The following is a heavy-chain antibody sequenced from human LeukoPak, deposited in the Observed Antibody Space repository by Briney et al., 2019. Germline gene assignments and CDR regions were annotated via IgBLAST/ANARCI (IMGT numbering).Heavy chain of an antibody. D-gene: IGHD3-9*01. CDR3: AKDGLTGYYTAWFDP. V-gene: IGHV3-23*01. CDR2: ISGSGGST. Sequence: GGTLRLSCAASGFTFSSYGMSWVRQAPGKGLEWVSAISGSGGSTYYADSVKGRFTISRDNSKNTLYLQMNSLRAEDTAVYYCAKDGLTGYYTAWFDPWGQGTLVTVSS. J-gene: IGHJ5*02. CDR1: GFTFSSYG.